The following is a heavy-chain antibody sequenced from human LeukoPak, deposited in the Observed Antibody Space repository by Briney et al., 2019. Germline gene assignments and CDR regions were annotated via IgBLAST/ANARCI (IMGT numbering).Heavy chain of an antibody. D-gene: IGHD1-26*01. J-gene: IGHJ4*02. CDR3: AQDRIVGAPPDKYYFDY. CDR2: ISGSGGST. Sequence: GGSLRLSCAASGFTFSSYAMSWVRQAPGKGLEWVSAISGSGGSTYYADSVKGRFTISRDNSKNTLYLQMNSLRAEDTAVYYCAQDRIVGAPPDKYYFDYWGQGTLVTVSS. CDR1: GFTFSSYA. V-gene: IGHV3-23*01.